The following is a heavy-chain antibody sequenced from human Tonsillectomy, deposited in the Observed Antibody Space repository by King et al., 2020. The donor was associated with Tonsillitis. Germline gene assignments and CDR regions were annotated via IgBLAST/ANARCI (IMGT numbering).Heavy chain of an antibody. D-gene: IGHD2-21*01. Sequence: QLQESGPGLVKPSQTLSLTCTVSGGSITSGSFYWSWIRQPAGKGLEWIGRIDTSGSTKYNPSVESRVTMSVDTSRNQFSLKLSSVTAADTAVYYCAREACRGDCYADYWGQGTLVTVSS. V-gene: IGHV4-61*02. CDR1: GGSITSGSFY. J-gene: IGHJ4*02. CDR2: IDTSGST. CDR3: AREACRGDCYADY.